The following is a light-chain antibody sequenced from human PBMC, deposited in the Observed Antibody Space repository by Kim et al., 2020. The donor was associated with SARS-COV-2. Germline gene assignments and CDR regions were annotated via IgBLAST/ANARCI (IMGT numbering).Light chain of an antibody. CDR1: KLGDKY. CDR2: QDS. CDR3: QAWDSSSSHVV. Sequence: SYELTQPPSVSVSPGQTASITCSGDKLGDKYAYWYQQKPGQSPVVVIYQDSKRPSGIPERFSGSNSGNTATLTISGTQAMDEADYYCQAWDSSSSHVVFGGGTQLTVL. J-gene: IGLJ2*01. V-gene: IGLV3-1*01.